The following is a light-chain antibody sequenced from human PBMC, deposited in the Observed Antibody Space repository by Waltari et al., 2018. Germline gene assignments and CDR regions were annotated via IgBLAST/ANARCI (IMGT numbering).Light chain of an antibody. V-gene: IGKV1-39*01. Sequence: DIQMTQSPSSLSASVGDRVTLTCRASQSISYYLNWYQHKPGKAPKLLIYGASSLQSGVPSTFSGSGSVTDFTLTISSLQPEDFATYFCQQSFRTPYTFGQGTKLEIK. CDR2: GAS. CDR3: QQSFRTPYT. CDR1: QSISYY. J-gene: IGKJ2*01.